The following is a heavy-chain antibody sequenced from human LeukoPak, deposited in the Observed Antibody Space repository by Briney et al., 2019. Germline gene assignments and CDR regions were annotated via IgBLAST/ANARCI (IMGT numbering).Heavy chain of an antibody. V-gene: IGHV1-18*01. J-gene: IGHJ6*03. CDR3: ARDGSPSSWYGYYYYYYMDV. D-gene: IGHD6-13*01. CDR1: GYTFTSYG. CDR2: ISAYNGNT. Sequence: ASVKVSCKASGYTFTSYGISCVRQATGQGLEWMGWISAYNGNTKYAQKLRGRVTMTTDTSTTTAYMELKSLRSDDTAVYYCARDGSPSSWYGYYYYYYMDVWGKGTTVTVAS.